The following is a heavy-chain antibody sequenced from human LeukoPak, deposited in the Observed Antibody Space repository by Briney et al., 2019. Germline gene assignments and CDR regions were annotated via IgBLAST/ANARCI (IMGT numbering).Heavy chain of an antibody. Sequence: PGGSLRLFCAASGFTFSRSAMTWVRQTPGKGLDWVSSISSSGNTYYADSVKGRFTISRDNSKNMLYLQMHSLRAEDTAVYYCVKGRISEDGLDFWGQGTLVTVSS. CDR1: GFTFSRSA. D-gene: IGHD6-13*01. V-gene: IGHV3-23*01. CDR2: ISSSGNT. J-gene: IGHJ4*02. CDR3: VKGRISEDGLDF.